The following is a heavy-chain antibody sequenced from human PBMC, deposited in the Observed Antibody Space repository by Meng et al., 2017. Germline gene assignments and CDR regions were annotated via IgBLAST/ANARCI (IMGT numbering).Heavy chain of an antibody. CDR1: GGTFSSYA. Sequence: SVKVSCKASGGTFSSYAISWVRQAPGQGLEWMGGIIPIFGTANYAQKFQGRVTITTDESTSTAYMELSSLRSEDTAVYYCARNLLHCSGGSCYSQPDAFAIWGQGTMVT. CDR3: ARNLLHCSGGSCYSQPDAFAI. J-gene: IGHJ3*02. CDR2: IIPIFGTA. V-gene: IGHV1-69*05. D-gene: IGHD2-15*01.